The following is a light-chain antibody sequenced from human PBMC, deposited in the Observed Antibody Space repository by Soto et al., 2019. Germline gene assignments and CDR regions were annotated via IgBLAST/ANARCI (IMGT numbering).Light chain of an antibody. J-gene: IGKJ1*01. CDR1: QDISKD. CDR3: LQDHDYPRT. Sequence: AIRMTQSPPSLSASVGDRVIITCRASQDISKDLDWYQQKPGKAPKFLIYSATNTQSGVPSTFSGSGFGTDFTLTISSLQPEDFATYYCLQDHDYPRTFGQGTKLEF. CDR2: SAT. V-gene: IGKV1-6*01.